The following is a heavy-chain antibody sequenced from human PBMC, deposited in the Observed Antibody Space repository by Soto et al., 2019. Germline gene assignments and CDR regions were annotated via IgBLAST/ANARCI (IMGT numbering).Heavy chain of an antibody. CDR2: ISGSGFKE. CDR1: GFIFENFG. J-gene: IGHJ5*02. Sequence: GGSLRLACAASGFIFENFGMSWVRQAPGKGLEWISSISGSGFKEYYADSVKGRFTISRDNSKSTVYLELNNLSAEDTAVYHCAKNQGVELVPLATVDWFDPWGQGSVVTVSS. CDR3: AKNQGVELVPLATVDWFDP. D-gene: IGHD1-26*01. V-gene: IGHV3-23*01.